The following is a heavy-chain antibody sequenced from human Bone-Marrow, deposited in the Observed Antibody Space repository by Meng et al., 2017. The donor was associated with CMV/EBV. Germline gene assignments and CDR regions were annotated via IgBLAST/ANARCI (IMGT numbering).Heavy chain of an antibody. CDR1: GFTFSSYG. D-gene: IGHD2-8*01. CDR3: AKDRVMVYASWFDP. V-gene: IGHV3-30*02. Sequence: GGSLRLSCAASGFTFSSYGMHWVRQAPGKGLEWVAVIWYDGSNKYYADSVKGRFTISRDNSKNTLYLQMNSLRAEDTAVYYCAKDRVMVYASWFDPWGQGTLVTVSS. CDR2: IWYDGSNK. J-gene: IGHJ5*02.